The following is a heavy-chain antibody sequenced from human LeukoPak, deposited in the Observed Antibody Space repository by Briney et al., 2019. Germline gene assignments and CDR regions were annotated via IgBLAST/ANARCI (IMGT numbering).Heavy chain of an antibody. Sequence: GGSLRLSCAASGFTFSSFAMTWVRQAPGKGLEWVSYISSSSSTIYYADSVKGRFTISRDNAKNSLYLQMNSLRAEDTAVYYCARLRDTAMVTGDYWGQGTLVTVSS. V-gene: IGHV3-48*04. CDR1: GFTFSSFA. CDR3: ARLRDTAMVTGDY. D-gene: IGHD5-18*01. CDR2: ISSSSSTI. J-gene: IGHJ4*02.